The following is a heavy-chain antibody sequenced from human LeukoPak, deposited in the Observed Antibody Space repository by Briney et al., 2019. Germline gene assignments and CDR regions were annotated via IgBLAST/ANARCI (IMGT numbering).Heavy chain of an antibody. Sequence: SCKASGYTFTSYAMHWVRQAPGKGLEWVAVISYDGSNKYYADSVKGRFTISRDNSKNTLYLQMNSLRAEDTAVYYCARANYGPLDYWGQGTLVTVSS. J-gene: IGHJ4*02. CDR1: GYTFTSYA. V-gene: IGHV3-30*04. D-gene: IGHD4-17*01. CDR3: ARANYGPLDY. CDR2: ISYDGSNK.